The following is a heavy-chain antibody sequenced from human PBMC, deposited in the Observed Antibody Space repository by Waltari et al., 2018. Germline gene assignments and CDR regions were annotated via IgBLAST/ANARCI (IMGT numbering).Heavy chain of an antibody. CDR3: ARGFYGDYVPDI. D-gene: IGHD4-17*01. J-gene: IGHJ4*02. CDR1: GYRLTDHF. CDR2: INPNSGET. Sequence: QVQLVQSRPQVKKPGASVKVSCKAFGYRLTDHFIHWLRQAPGQGFEWMGWINPNSGETNSAQKFQVRVSLTRDTSISTAYMEVNGLTSDDTAVYYCARGFYGDYVPDIWGQGTLVAVSS. V-gene: IGHV1-2*02.